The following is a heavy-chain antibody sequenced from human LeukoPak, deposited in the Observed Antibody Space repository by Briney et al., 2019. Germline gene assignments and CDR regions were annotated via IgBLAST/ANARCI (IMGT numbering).Heavy chain of an antibody. D-gene: IGHD4-17*01. J-gene: IGHJ4*02. CDR2: ISSDGSST. V-gene: IGHV3-74*01. Sequence: GGSLRLSCAASGFTFSTYWMHWVRQAPGKGLVWLSRISSDGSSTNYADSVKGRFTTSRDKAKNTLYLQMNSLRAEDTAVYYCARDYGEGGYYFDYWGQGTLVTVSS. CDR1: GFTFSTYW. CDR3: ARDYGEGGYYFDY.